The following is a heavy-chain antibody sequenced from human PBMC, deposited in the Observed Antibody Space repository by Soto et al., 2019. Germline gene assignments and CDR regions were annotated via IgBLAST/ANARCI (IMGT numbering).Heavy chain of an antibody. Sequence: GGSLRLSCVASGFTFSSYGMHWVRQAPGKGLEWVAIISYDGSNTYYADSVKGRFTISRDNSKNMLYLQMNSLRAEDTSVYYCAKEGGLSGSYYISSSYYFDYWGQGTLVTVSS. CDR2: ISYDGSNT. D-gene: IGHD1-26*01. V-gene: IGHV3-30*18. CDR3: AKEGGLSGSYYISSSYYFDY. CDR1: GFTFSSYG. J-gene: IGHJ4*02.